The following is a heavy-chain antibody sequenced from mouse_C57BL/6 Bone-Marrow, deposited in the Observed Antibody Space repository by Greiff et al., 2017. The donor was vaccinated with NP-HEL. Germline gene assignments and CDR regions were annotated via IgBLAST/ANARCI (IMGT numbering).Heavy chain of an antibody. D-gene: IGHD1-1*01. V-gene: IGHV1-50*01. CDR1: GYTFTSYW. J-gene: IGHJ1*03. CDR3: AREGFITDWYFDV. Sequence: QVHVKQPGAELVKPGASVKLSCKASGYTFTSYWMQWVKQRPGQGLEWIGEIDPSDSYTNYNQKFKGKATLTVDTSSSTAYMQLSSLTSEDSAVYYCAREGFITDWYFDVWGTGTTVTVSS. CDR2: IDPSDSYT.